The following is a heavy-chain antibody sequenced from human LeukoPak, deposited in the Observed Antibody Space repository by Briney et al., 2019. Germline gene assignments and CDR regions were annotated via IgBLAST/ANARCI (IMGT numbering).Heavy chain of an antibody. CDR2: IKQDGSEK. V-gene: IGHV3-7*01. Sequence: PGGSLRLSCAASGFTFSSYWMSWVRQAPGKGLEWVANIKQDGSEKYYVDSVKGRFTISRDNAKNSLYLQMNSLGAEDTAVYYCARGWYTDAFDIWGQGTMVTVSS. D-gene: IGHD1-1*01. CDR3: ARGWYTDAFDI. J-gene: IGHJ3*02. CDR1: GFTFSSYW.